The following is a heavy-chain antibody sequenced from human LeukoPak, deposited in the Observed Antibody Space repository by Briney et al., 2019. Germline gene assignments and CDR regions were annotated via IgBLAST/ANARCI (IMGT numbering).Heavy chain of an antibody. D-gene: IGHD2-21*01. Sequence: GESLKISCKGSGYTFTNCWIAWVRQMPGKGLEWMGVIYPGDSTIKYSPSFQGQVAISADKSISTAYLQWRSLQASDTAIYYCARRGGAFYEDYWGQGTLVTVSS. CDR2: IYPGDSTI. V-gene: IGHV5-51*01. J-gene: IGHJ4*02. CDR3: ARRGGAFYEDY. CDR1: GYTFTNCW.